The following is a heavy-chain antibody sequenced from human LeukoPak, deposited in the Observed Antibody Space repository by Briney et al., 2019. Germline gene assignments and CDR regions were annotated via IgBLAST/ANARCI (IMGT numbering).Heavy chain of an antibody. CDR3: ARVSGRSNPDV. CDR2: ISSSSSYI. CDR1: GFTFSSYS. D-gene: IGHD1-26*01. Sequence: GGSLRLSCAASGFTFSSYSMNWVRQAPGKGLEWVSSISSSSSYIYYADSVKGRFTISRDNAKNSLYLQMNSLRAEVTAVYYCARVSGRSNPDVWGQGTTVTVSS. J-gene: IGHJ6*02. V-gene: IGHV3-21*01.